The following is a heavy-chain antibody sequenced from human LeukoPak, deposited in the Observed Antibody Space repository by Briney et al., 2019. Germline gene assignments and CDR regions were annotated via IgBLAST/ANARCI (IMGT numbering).Heavy chain of an antibody. D-gene: IGHD3-22*01. J-gene: IGHJ6*02. Sequence: ASVKVSCKASGYTFTTYGISWVRQAPGQGLEWMGWISAYNGNTNYAQKLQGRVTMTTDTSTSTAYMELRSLRSDDTAVYYCARGGKYYYDSSGYRIHYYGMDVWGQGTTVTVSS. V-gene: IGHV1-18*01. CDR1: GYTFTTYG. CDR2: ISAYNGNT. CDR3: ARGGKYYYDSSGYRIHYYGMDV.